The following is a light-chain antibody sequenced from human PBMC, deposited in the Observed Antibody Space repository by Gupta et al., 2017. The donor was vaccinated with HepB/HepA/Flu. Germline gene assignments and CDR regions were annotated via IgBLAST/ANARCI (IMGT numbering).Light chain of an antibody. J-gene: IGKJ2*01. V-gene: IGKV1-33*01. CDR1: QDISNY. CDR3: QQDDNLLMYT. Sequence: DIQMTQSPSSLSASVGDRVTITCQASQDISNYLNWYQQKPGKAPKLLIYDASNLETGVPSRFSGSGYGTDFTFTISSRQQEDIATYYCQQDDNLLMYTFGQGTKMEIK. CDR2: DAS.